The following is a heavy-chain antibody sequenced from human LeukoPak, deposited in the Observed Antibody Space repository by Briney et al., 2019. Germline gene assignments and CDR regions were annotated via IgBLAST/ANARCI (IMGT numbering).Heavy chain of an antibody. CDR3: ARRSGWYRGGDY. CDR2: IYYSGST. Sequence: SETLSLTCTVSGGSISSSSYYWGWIRQPPGKGLEWIGSIYYSGSTHYNPSLKSRVTISVDTSKNQFSLKLSSVTAADTAVYYCARRSGWYRGGDYWGQGTLVTVSS. D-gene: IGHD6-19*01. J-gene: IGHJ4*02. V-gene: IGHV4-39*01. CDR1: GGSISSSSYY.